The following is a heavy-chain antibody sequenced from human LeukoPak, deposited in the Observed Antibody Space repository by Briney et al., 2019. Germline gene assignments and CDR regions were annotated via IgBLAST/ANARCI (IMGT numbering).Heavy chain of an antibody. J-gene: IGHJ4*02. CDR3: AKGSYYYDSSGYSPAPGD. CDR1: GLSFSSYG. D-gene: IGHD3-22*01. Sequence: PGGSLRLSCAASGLSFSSYGMSWVRQAPGQGLEWVSTISGNGASTYYADSVKGRFTISRDNSKNTLHLQMNSPRAEDTAVYYCAKGSYYYDSSGYSPAPGDWGQGTLVTVSS. CDR2: ISGNGAST. V-gene: IGHV3-23*01.